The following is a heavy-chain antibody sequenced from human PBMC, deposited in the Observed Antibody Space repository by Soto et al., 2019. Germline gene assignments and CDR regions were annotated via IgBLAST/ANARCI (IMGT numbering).Heavy chain of an antibody. V-gene: IGHV1-18*01. CDR2: ISAYNGNT. CDR1: GYTFTSYG. Sequence: QVQLVQSGAEVKKPGASVKVSCKASGYTFTSYGISWVRQAPGQGLEWMGWISAYNGNTNYAQKLQGRVTMTTDTSXXTXYXXLRSLRSDDTAVYYCARGIQQLVRGSYYYYYGMDVWGQGTTVTVSS. CDR3: ARGIQQLVRGSYYYYYGMDV. J-gene: IGHJ6*02. D-gene: IGHD6-13*01.